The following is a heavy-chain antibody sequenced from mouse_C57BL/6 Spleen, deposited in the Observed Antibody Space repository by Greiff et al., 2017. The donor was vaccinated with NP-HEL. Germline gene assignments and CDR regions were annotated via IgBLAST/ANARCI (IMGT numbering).Heavy chain of an antibody. V-gene: IGHV1-78*01. J-gene: IGHJ1*03. D-gene: IGHD1-1*01. CDR1: GYTFTDHT. Sequence: VQLQQSDAELVKPGASVKISCQVSGYTFTDHTIHWMKQRPEQGLEWIGYIYPRDGSTKYNEKFKGKATLTADKSSSTAYMQLNSLTSEDSAVYVCARCRIMYYYGSRDWYFDVWGTGTTVTVSS. CDR2: IYPRDGST. CDR3: ARCRIMYYYGSRDWYFDV.